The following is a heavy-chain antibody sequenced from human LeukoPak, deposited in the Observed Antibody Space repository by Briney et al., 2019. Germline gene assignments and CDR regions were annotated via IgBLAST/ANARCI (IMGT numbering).Heavy chain of an antibody. CDR2: ISGSGGST. D-gene: IGHD5-24*01. V-gene: IGHV3-23*01. CDR3: AKDDAWLQFND. J-gene: IGHJ4*02. CDR1: GFTFSSYG. Sequence: GGTLRLSCAASGFTFSSYGMSWVRQAPGKGLEWVSAISGSGGSTYYADSVKGRFTISRDNSENTVYLHMRSLRAGGTAVYFCAKDDAWLQFNDWGQGTLVTVSS.